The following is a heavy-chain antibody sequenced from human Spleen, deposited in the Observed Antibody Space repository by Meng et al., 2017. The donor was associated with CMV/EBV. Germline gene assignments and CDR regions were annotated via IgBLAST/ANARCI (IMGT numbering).Heavy chain of an antibody. D-gene: IGHD2-2*01. CDR3: TTAIVVRRGHYGMDV. CDR2: ISSGGSTI. J-gene: IGHJ6*02. V-gene: IGHV3-48*03. Sequence: GESLKISCAASGFTFSSYGMNWVRQAPGKGLEWVSYISSGGSTIYYADSVKGRFTISRDNAKNTLYLQMNSLKTEDTAVYYCTTAIVVRRGHYGMDVWGQGTTVTVSS. CDR1: GFTFSSYG.